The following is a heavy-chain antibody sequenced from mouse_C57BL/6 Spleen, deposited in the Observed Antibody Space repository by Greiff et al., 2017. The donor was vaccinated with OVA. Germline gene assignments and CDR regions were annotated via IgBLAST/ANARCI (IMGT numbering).Heavy chain of an antibody. V-gene: IGHV10-1*01. D-gene: IGHD1-1*01. CDR2: IRSKSNNYAT. CDR1: GFSFNTYA. CDR3: VRLGNYYGSSPYWYFDV. Sequence: EVQLVESGGGLVQPKGSLKLSCAASGFSFNTYAMNWVRQAPGKGLEWVARIRSKSNNYATYYADSVKDRFTISRDDSESMLYLQMNNLKTEDTAMYYGVRLGNYYGSSPYWYFDVWGTGTTVTVSS. J-gene: IGHJ1*03.